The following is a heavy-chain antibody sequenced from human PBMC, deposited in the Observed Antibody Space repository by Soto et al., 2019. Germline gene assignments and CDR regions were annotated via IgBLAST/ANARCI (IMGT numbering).Heavy chain of an antibody. V-gene: IGHV1-46*01. D-gene: IGHD2-8*01. CDR2: INPSGGST. CDR3: ARDIVLMVYASSDYGMDV. J-gene: IGHJ6*02. CDR1: GYTFTSYY. Sequence: QVQLVQSGAEVKKPGASVKVSCKASGYTFTSYYMHWVRQAPGQGLEWMGIINPSGGSTSYAQKFQGRVTMTTDTSTSTVYMELSSLRSEDTAVYYCARDIVLMVYASSDYGMDVWGQGTTVTVSS.